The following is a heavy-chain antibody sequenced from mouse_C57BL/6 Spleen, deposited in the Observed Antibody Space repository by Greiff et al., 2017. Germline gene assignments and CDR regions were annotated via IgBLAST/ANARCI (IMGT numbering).Heavy chain of an antibody. CDR1: GFTFTDYY. CDR3: ASQIYYDYDGYFDY. J-gene: IGHJ2*01. Sequence: EVKLMESGGGLVQPGGSLSLSCAASGFTFTDYYMSWVRQPPGKALEWLGFIRNKANGYTTEYSASVKGRFTISRDNSQSILYLQMNALRAEDRATYYWASQIYYDYDGYFDYWGQGTTLTVSS. CDR2: IRNKANGYTT. D-gene: IGHD2-4*01. V-gene: IGHV7-3*01.